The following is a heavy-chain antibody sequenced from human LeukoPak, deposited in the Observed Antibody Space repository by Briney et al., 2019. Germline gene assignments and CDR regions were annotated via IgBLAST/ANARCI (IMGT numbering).Heavy chain of an antibody. Sequence: ASVKVSCKASGYTFTSNGITWVRQAPGQGLEWVGWISCNNGDTRYAQKFQGRVTMTRDTSISTAYMELSRLRSDDTAVYYCARAVAGRGNWFDPWGQGTLVTVSS. CDR1: GYTFTSNG. V-gene: IGHV1-2*02. CDR2: ISCNNGDT. J-gene: IGHJ5*02. CDR3: ARAVAGRGNWFDP. D-gene: IGHD6-19*01.